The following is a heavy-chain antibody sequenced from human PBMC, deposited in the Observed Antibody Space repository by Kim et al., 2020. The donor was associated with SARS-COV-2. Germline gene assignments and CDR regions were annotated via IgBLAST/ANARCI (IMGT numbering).Heavy chain of an antibody. Sequence: GGSLRLSCAASGFTFSSYAMHWVRQAPGKGLEWVAVISYDGSNKYYADSVKGRFTISRDNSKNTLYLQMNSLRAEDTAVYYCARDFSPRYYYGSGSWGYWFDPWGQGTLVTVSS. CDR1: GFTFSSYA. V-gene: IGHV3-30*04. D-gene: IGHD3-10*01. CDR2: ISYDGSNK. CDR3: ARDFSPRYYYGSGSWGYWFDP. J-gene: IGHJ5*02.